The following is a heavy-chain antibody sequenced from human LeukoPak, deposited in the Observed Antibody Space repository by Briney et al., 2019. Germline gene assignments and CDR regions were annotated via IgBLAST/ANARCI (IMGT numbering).Heavy chain of an antibody. CDR1: GFHLRGFA. CDR2: ISSTGGTI. Sequence: GSLKLSCAAPGFHLRGFAMNWVRQAPGKGPELLSHISSTGGTIYYADSVKGRLTVSRDNAKNSLYLQMNSLRAEDTAVYYCAKSDPYGDSLIEIWGQGALVTVSS. J-gene: IGHJ4*02. CDR3: AKSDPYGDSLIEI. V-gene: IGHV3-48*03. D-gene: IGHD4-17*01.